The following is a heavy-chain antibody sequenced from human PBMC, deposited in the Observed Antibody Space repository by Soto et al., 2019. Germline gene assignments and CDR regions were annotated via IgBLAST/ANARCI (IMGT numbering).Heavy chain of an antibody. D-gene: IGHD6-6*01. CDR1: GFTFNNYG. CDR2: IWYDGSNK. Sequence: GGSLRLSCAASGFTFNNYGMHWVRQAPGKGLEWVAVIWYDGSNKYYADSVKGRCSISRDNFKNTLYLQMSSLRAEDTAVYYCARVGSIAARPNSYYYYAMDVWGQGTTVTVSS. V-gene: IGHV3-33*01. CDR3: ARVGSIAARPNSYYYYAMDV. J-gene: IGHJ6*02.